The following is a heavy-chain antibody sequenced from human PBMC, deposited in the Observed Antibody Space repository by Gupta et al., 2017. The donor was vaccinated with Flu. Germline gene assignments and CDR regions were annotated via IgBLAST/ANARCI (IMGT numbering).Heavy chain of an antibody. Sequence: VQLVASGGGLVRPGGSLSLSWAASGFPVSILHVYWVRQTPGQGLESGSVISNSGEYKYYADEVKGRFTISRDNAKNTLFLLMDSLRDEDTAVYYCSRVGYGSTSEPGPLDYWGQGTLVTVSS. D-gene: IGHD6-13*01. V-gene: IGHV3-21*01. CDR2: ISNSGEYK. J-gene: IGHJ4*02. CDR1: GFPVSILH. CDR3: SRVGYGSTSEPGPLDY.